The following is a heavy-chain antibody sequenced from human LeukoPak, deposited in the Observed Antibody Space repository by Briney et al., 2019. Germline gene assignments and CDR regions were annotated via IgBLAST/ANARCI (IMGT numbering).Heavy chain of an antibody. V-gene: IGHV3-66*01. J-gene: IGHJ4*02. D-gene: IGHD3-10*01. CDR1: GFTVISNY. CDR3: ASSYSGSGVDY. Sequence: GGSLRLSCAASGFTVISNYMSWVRQAPGKGLEWVSVIYSGGTTYYADSVKGRFTISRDNSKNTLYLQMNSLRAEDTAVYYCASSYSGSGVDYWGQGTLVTVSS. CDR2: IYSGGTT.